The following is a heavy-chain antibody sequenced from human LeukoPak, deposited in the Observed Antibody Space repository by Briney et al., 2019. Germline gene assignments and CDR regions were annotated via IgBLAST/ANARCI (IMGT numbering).Heavy chain of an antibody. CDR3: ARWKVHYYGSGSYNYFDY. J-gene: IGHJ4*02. CDR1: GGSISSSSYY. D-gene: IGHD3-10*01. Sequence: PSETLSLTCTVSGGSISSSSYYWGWIRQPPGKGLEWIGSIYDSGSTYYNPSLKSRVTISVDTSKNQFSLKLSSVTAADTAVYYCARWKVHYYGSGSYNYFDYWGQGTLVTVSS. V-gene: IGHV4-39*01. CDR2: IYDSGST.